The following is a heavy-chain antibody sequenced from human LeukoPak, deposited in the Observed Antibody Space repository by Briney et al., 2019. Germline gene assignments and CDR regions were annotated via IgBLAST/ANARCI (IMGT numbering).Heavy chain of an antibody. CDR3: ARDGGTMVLRGWFDP. D-gene: IGHD3-10*01. V-gene: IGHV4-39*07. Sequence: SETLSLTCTVSGGSISSSSYYWGWIRQPPGKGLEWIGSIYYSGSTYYNPSLKSRVTISVDTSKNQFSLKLSSVTAADTAVYCCARDGGTMVLRGWFDPWGQGTLVTVSS. CDR2: IYYSGST. CDR1: GGSISSSSYY. J-gene: IGHJ5*02.